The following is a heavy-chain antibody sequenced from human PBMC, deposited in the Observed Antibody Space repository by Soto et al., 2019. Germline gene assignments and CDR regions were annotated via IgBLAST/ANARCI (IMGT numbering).Heavy chain of an antibody. CDR2: INPSGGST. Sequence: QVQLVQSGAEVKKPGASVKVSCKASGYTFTSYYMHWVRQAPGQGLEWMGIINPSGGSTSYAQKFQGRVTMXXDXCXXTVDMELSSLRSEDTAVYYCARAQEVESYYYGMDVWGQGTTVTVSS. CDR1: GYTFTSYY. D-gene: IGHD1-1*01. J-gene: IGHJ6*02. V-gene: IGHV1-46*01. CDR3: ARAQEVESYYYGMDV.